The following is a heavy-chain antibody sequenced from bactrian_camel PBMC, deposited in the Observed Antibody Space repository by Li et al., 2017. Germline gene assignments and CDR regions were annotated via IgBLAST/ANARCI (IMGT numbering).Heavy chain of an antibody. Sequence: QVQLVESGGGSVQAGGSLRLACTTAGHPYTSYCTGWFRQIPGKEREGVAVIGSDGGAMYEDSVEGRFTISKDNANTLYLQMNSLKPEVTAMYYCAARSVGWCPLFEHWLGKRAYTPGGYFVNWGQGTQVTVS. D-gene: IGHD1*01. CDR1: GHPYTSYC. CDR2: IGSDGGA. CDR3: AARSVGWCPLFEHWLGKRAYTPGGYFVN. J-gene: IGHJ6*01. V-gene: IGHV3S58*01.